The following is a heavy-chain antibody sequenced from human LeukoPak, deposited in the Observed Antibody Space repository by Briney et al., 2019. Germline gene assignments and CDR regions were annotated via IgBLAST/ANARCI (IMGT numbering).Heavy chain of an antibody. CDR3: ARNQYSSSWYVD. Sequence: SETLSLTCAVYGGSFSGYYWSWIRQPPGKGLEWIGEINHSGSTNYNPSLKSRVTISVDTSKNQFSLKLSSATAADTAVYYCARNQYSSSWYVDWGQGTLVTVSS. CDR1: GGSFSGYY. CDR2: INHSGST. J-gene: IGHJ4*02. V-gene: IGHV4-34*01. D-gene: IGHD6-13*01.